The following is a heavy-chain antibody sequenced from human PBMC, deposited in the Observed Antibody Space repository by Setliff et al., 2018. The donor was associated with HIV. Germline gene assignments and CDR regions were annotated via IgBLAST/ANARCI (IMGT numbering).Heavy chain of an antibody. CDR3: ARDKDYYDFSGYYYIYYYMDV. CDR2: IWYDGSNK. V-gene: IGHV3-33*01. D-gene: IGHD3-22*01. Sequence: GGSLRLSCAASGFTFSSYGMHWVRQAPGKGLEWVAVIWYDGSNKYYADSVKGRFTISRDKSKNTLYLQMNSLRAEDTAVYYCARDKDYYDFSGYYYIYYYMDVWGKGTTVTVSS. CDR1: GFTFSSYG. J-gene: IGHJ6*03.